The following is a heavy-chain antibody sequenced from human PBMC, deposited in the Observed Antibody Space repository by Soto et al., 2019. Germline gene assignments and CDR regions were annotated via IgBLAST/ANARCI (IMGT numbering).Heavy chain of an antibody. CDR2: ISGSGGST. CDR1: GFTFSSYA. V-gene: IGHV3-23*01. Sequence: EVQLLESGGGLVQPGGSLRLSCAASGFTFSSYAMRWVRQAPGKGLEWVSAISGSGGSTYYADSVKGQFTISRDNSKNTRYLQINSVRAEGTAVYYCARRGRGRYYDYWGQGTLVTVSS. CDR3: ARRGRGRYYDY. D-gene: IGHD1-26*01. J-gene: IGHJ4*02.